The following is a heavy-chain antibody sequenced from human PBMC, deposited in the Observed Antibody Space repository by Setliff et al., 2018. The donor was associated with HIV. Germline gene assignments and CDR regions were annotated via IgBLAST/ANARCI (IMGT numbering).Heavy chain of an antibody. V-gene: IGHV3-23*01. CDR3: AKGASSGWYGWFDP. D-gene: IGHD6-19*01. J-gene: IGHJ5*02. CDR1: GFTFSNYA. CDR2: ISGSGGST. Sequence: PGGSLRLSCAASGFTFSNYAMSWVRQAPGKGLEWVSAISGSGGSTYYADSVKGRFTISRDNSKNTPYLQMNSLRAEDTAVYYCAKGASSGWYGWFDPWGQGTLVTVSS.